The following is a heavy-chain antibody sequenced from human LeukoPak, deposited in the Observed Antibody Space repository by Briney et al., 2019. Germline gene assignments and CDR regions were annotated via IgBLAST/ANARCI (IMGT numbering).Heavy chain of an antibody. V-gene: IGHV4-4*07. CDR3: ARDSGTTGEVKFDP. Sequence: SETLSLTCTVFGGSISSYYWSWIRQPPGKGLEWIGRIYSRVTTYNPSLKSRVTMSADTSRNHVSLTLNSVTAADTAVYYCARDSGTTGEVKFDPWGQGTLVTVSS. CDR1: GGSISSYY. CDR2: IYSRVT. J-gene: IGHJ5*02. D-gene: IGHD3-10*01.